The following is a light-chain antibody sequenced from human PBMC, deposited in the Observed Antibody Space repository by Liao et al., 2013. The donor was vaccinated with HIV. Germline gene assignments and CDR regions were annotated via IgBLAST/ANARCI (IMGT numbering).Light chain of an antibody. V-gene: IGLV3-21*01. J-gene: IGLJ2*01. CDR3: QSADSSGTYTV. Sequence: SYELTQPPSVSVAPGKTARMTCGGDNIRGKSVHWYQQRPGQAPVLVITYDSERPSGIPERFSGSNSGNTATLTISRVEAGDEADYYCQSADSSGTYTVFGGGTKLTVL. CDR1: NIRGKS. CDR2: YDS.